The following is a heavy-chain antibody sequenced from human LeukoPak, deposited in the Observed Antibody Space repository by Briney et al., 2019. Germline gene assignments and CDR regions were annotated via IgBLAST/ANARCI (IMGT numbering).Heavy chain of an antibody. V-gene: IGHV4-38-2*01. J-gene: IGHJ3*02. CDR1: GYSISSGYY. CDR3: ARLYSGSINDAFDI. D-gene: IGHD1-26*01. CDR2: IYHSGST. Sequence: SETLSLTCAVSGYSISSGYYWGWIRQPPGKGLEWIGSIYHSGSTYYNPSLKSRVTISVGTSKNQFSLKLSSVTAADTAVYYCARLYSGSINDAFDIWGQGTMVTVSS.